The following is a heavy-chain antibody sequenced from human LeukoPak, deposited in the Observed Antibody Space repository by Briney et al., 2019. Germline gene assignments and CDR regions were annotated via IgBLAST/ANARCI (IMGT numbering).Heavy chain of an antibody. CDR2: IIPIFGTA. Sequence: SVKVSCKASGGTFSSYAISWVRQAPGQGLEWMGGIIPIFGTANYAQKFQGRVTITADESTSTAYMELSSLRSEDTAVYYCARVISGGCSSTSCFDYWGQGTLVTVSS. V-gene: IGHV1-69*13. D-gene: IGHD2-2*01. CDR3: ARVISGGCSSTSCFDY. J-gene: IGHJ4*02. CDR1: GGTFSSYA.